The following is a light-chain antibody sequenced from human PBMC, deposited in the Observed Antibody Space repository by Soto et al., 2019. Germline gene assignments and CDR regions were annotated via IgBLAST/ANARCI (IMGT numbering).Light chain of an antibody. J-gene: IGKJ5*01. V-gene: IGKV3D-15*01. Sequence: EIVMTQSPATLSVSPGAGATLSCRACQSVSSKLAWYQQKPGQAPRLLIYGASTRATGIPARFSGSGSGTDFTLTISRLEPEEFAVYDCQQYGRPSITVGQGTRREIK. CDR1: QSVSSK. CDR2: GAS. CDR3: QQYGRPSIT.